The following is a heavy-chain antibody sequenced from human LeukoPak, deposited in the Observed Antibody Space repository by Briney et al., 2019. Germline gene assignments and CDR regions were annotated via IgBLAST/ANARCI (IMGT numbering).Heavy chain of an antibody. Sequence: GGSLRLSCAASGFTVSSYAVSWVRQAPGKGLEWVSGIRGSGGSTYYADSVKGRFTISRDNSKNTLYLQMNSLRAEDTAVYYCAKDPDYYYGSGSYYNEDWFDPWGQGTLVTVSS. CDR1: GFTVSSYA. J-gene: IGHJ5*02. V-gene: IGHV3-23*01. CDR2: IRGSGGST. D-gene: IGHD3-10*01. CDR3: AKDPDYYYGSGSYYNEDWFDP.